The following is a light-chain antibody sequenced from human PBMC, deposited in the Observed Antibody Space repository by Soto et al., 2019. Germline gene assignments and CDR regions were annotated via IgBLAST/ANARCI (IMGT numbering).Light chain of an antibody. J-gene: IGLJ3*02. V-gene: IGLV4-69*02. CDR3: QTWSSGTGWV. CDR1: SGLSSHA. Sequence: QLVLTQSPSASASLGDSVKLTCTLTSGLSSHAIAWHQQRPEKGPRYLMKVHSDGSHSKGDGIPDRFTGSSSGAARYLSISSLQSEDEADYYCQTWSSGTGWVFGGGTKVTVL. CDR2: VHSDGSH.